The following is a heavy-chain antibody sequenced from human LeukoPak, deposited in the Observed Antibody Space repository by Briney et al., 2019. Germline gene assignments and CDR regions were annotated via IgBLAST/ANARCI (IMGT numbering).Heavy chain of an antibody. Sequence: GVSLRLSCAASGFIFSRYAMNWVRQAPGKGLEWVSSISGSGGSTYYADSVKGRFTVSRDNSKNTLFLQMNSLRAEDTAVYYCAKDHLGNYGPKYFDYWGQGTLVTVSS. CDR1: GFIFSRYA. D-gene: IGHD3-10*01. V-gene: IGHV3-23*01. CDR3: AKDHLGNYGPKYFDY. CDR2: ISGSGGST. J-gene: IGHJ4*02.